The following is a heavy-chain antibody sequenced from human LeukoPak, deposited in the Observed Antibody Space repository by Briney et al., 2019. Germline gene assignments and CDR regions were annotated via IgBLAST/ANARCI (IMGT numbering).Heavy chain of an antibody. CDR1: GFTFSSYG. CDR3: ARESYGDLYFDY. V-gene: IGHV3-30*03. J-gene: IGHJ4*02. Sequence: GGSLRLSCAASGFTFSSYGMHWVRQAPGKGLEWVAVISYDGSNKYYADSVKGRFTISRDNSKNTLYLQMNSLRAEDTAVYYCARESYGDLYFDYWGQGSLVTVSS. CDR2: ISYDGSNK. D-gene: IGHD4-17*01.